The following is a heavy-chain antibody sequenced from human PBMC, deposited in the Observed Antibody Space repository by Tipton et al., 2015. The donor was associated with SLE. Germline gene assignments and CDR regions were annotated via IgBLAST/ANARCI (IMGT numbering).Heavy chain of an antibody. V-gene: IGHV4-34*01. CDR1: GGSFSGYY. CDR2: INHSGST. D-gene: IGHD6-13*01. Sequence: LRLSCAVYGGSFSGYYWSWIRQPPGKGLEWIGEINHSGSTNYNPSLKSRVTISVDTSKNQFSLKLSSVTAADTAVYYCARDSGYSSSWYGDYWGQGTMVTVSS. CDR3: ARDSGYSSSWYGDY. J-gene: IGHJ3*01.